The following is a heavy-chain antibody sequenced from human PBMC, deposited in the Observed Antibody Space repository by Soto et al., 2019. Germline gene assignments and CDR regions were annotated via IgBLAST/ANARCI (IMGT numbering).Heavy chain of an antibody. D-gene: IGHD2-8*02. J-gene: IGHJ3*02. Sequence: EVQLLESGGGLVQPGGSLRLSCAASGFTFSSYAMSWVRQAPGKGLEWVSSLSGSGADTHYADSVRGRFTISRDNSKNXLSLQMNSLRVEDTAVYYCAKAQSTGVSITDAFDIWGEGTMVAVSS. CDR2: LSGSGADT. CDR1: GFTFSSYA. CDR3: AKAQSTGVSITDAFDI. V-gene: IGHV3-23*01.